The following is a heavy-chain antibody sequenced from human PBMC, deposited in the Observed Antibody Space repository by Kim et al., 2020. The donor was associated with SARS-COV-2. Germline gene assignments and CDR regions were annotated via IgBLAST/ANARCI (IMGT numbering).Heavy chain of an antibody. V-gene: IGHV3-33*01. Sequence: KDYEDPVNGRFNISRDNSKTTLYLQMNSLSPEDTAVYYCARLLSYYYGMDVWGQGTTVTVSS. CDR3: ARLLSYYYGMDV. CDR2: K. J-gene: IGHJ6*02.